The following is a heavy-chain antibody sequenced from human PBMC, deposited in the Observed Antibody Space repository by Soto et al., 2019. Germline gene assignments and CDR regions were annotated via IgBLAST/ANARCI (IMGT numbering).Heavy chain of an antibody. V-gene: IGHV4-59*01. D-gene: IGHD3-10*01. CDR1: AGSISSYY. CDR3: ARIIRTLAWDGVDV. Sequence: QVQLQESGPGLVKASETLSLTCTVSAGSISSYYWGWIRQSPGKGLEWIGYIYNSGSTNYNPSLKSRLPMSVDTSKNQFSLKLSSVTAADTAVYYCARIIRTLAWDGVDVWGQGPRVTV. J-gene: IGHJ6*02. CDR2: IYNSGST.